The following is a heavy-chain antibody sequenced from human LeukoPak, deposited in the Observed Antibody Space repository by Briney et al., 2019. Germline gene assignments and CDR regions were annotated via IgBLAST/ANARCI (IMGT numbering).Heavy chain of an antibody. V-gene: IGHV4-4*08. CDR1: GGSISSYY. CDR2: IYTSGST. D-gene: IGHD3-22*01. Sequence: PSETLSLTCTVSGGSISSYYWSWIRQPPGKGLEWIGYIYTSGSTNYNPSLKSRVTMSVDTSKNQFSLKLSSVTAADTAVYYCARDGYYYDSSGYRAMDYWGQGTLVTVSS. CDR3: ARDGYYYDSSGYRAMDY. J-gene: IGHJ4*02.